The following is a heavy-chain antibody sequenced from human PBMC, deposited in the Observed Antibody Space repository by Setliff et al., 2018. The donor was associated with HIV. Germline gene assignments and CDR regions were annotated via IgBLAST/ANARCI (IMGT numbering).Heavy chain of an antibody. CDR3: ARVSSTYWYSIFRNYYYHMDV. J-gene: IGHJ6*03. Sequence: SETLSLTCAVYGGSFSGYYWSWIRQPPGKGLEWIGEINHSGSTNCNPSLKSQVTISVDTSKNQFSLKLSSVTAADTAVYYCARVSSTYWYSIFRNYYYHMDVWGKGTTVTVSS. CDR2: INHSGST. CDR1: GGSFSGYY. D-gene: IGHD2-8*02. V-gene: IGHV4-34*01.